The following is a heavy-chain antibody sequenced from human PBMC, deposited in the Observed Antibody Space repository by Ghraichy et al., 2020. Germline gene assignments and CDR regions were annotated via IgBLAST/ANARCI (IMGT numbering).Heavy chain of an antibody. Sequence: SQTLSLTCGVESGSLFGYFWSWVRHFPGKGLEWIGEINHSGNTNYNPSLTDRLTISVDTSKNQFSLSLTSVTAADTAVYYCARGGLGLRTRYFDYWGQGTLLTVSS. CDR3: ARGGLGLRTRYFDY. J-gene: IGHJ4*02. CDR2: INHSGNT. D-gene: IGHD1-7*01. CDR1: SGSLFGYF. V-gene: IGHV4-34*01.